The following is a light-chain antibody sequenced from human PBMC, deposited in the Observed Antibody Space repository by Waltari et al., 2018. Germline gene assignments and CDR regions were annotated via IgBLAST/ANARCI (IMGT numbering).Light chain of an antibody. V-gene: IGLV2-14*03. CDR2: DVS. CDR1: NSDVGAFDF. Sequence: QSALTQPASVSGSPGQSITISCTGTNSDVGAFDFVSLYQQHPGEAPKLLIYDVSNRPSGVSHRFSGSKSGNTASLTISGLQAEDEADYYCSSYTASRALEVLFGGGTKLTVL. CDR3: SSYTASRALEVL. J-gene: IGLJ2*01.